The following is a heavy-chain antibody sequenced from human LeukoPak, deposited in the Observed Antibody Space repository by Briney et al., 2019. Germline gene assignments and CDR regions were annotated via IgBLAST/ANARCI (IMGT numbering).Heavy chain of an antibody. Sequence: GGSLRLSCAASGFTFSSYAMHWVRQAPGKGLEWVAIISYDGSNKYYADSVKGRFPISRDNSKNTLYLQMNSLRAGDTAVYYCARGPRDIVVVDAHYFDYWGQGTLVTVSS. CDR1: GFTFSSYA. D-gene: IGHD2-15*01. CDR3: ARGPRDIVVVDAHYFDY. V-gene: IGHV3-30-3*01. J-gene: IGHJ4*02. CDR2: ISYDGSNK.